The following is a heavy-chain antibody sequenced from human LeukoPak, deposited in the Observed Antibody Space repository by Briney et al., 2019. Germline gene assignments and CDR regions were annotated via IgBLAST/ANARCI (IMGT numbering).Heavy chain of an antibody. CDR1: GFTFSSYA. CDR2: ISGSGGST. J-gene: IGHJ4*02. CDR3: AKVDYYDSSGCRFDY. V-gene: IGHV3-23*01. D-gene: IGHD3-22*01. Sequence: GALRLSCAASGFTFSSYAMSWVRQAPGKGLEWVSAISGSGGSTYYADSVKGRFTISRDNSKNTLYLQMNSLRAEDTAVYYCAKVDYYDSSGCRFDYWGQGTLVTVSS.